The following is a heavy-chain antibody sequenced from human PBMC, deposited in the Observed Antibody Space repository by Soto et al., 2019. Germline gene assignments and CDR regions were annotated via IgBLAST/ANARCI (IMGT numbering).Heavy chain of an antibody. CDR3: AKDPLYYYDSSGYYYDNPVYYYYGMDV. V-gene: IGHV3-23*01. J-gene: IGHJ6*02. CDR1: GFTFSSYA. D-gene: IGHD3-22*01. Sequence: PGGSLRLSCAASGFTFSSYAMSWVRQAPGKGLEWVSAISGSGGSTYYADSVKGRFTISRDNSKNTLYLQMNSLRAEDTAVYYCAKDPLYYYDSSGYYYDNPVYYYYGMDVWGQGTTGTVSS. CDR2: ISGSGGST.